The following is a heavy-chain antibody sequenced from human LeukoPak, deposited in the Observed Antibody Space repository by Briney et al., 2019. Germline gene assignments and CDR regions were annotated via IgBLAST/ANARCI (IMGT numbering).Heavy chain of an antibody. J-gene: IGHJ5*02. CDR1: GYTFTGYY. CDR2: INPNSGGT. CDR3: ARLALPGYSSGWYVSNWFDP. Sequence: SVKVSCKASGYTFTGYYMHWVRQAPGQGLEWMGWINPNSGGTNYAQKFQARVTMTRDTSISTAYMELSRLRSDDTAVYYCARLALPGYSSGWYVSNWFDPWGQGTLVTVSS. V-gene: IGHV1-2*02. D-gene: IGHD6-19*01.